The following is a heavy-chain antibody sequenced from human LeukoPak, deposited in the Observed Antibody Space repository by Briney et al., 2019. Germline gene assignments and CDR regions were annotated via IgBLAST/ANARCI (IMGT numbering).Heavy chain of an antibody. CDR2: IIPIFGTA. Sequence: SVKVSCKASGGTFSSYAISWVRQAPGQGLEWMGGIIPIFGTANYAQKFQGRVTITADESTSTAYMELSSLRSEDTAVYYCASGRHRSYQLLSYYYYGMDVWGQGTTVIVSS. D-gene: IGHD2-2*01. V-gene: IGHV1-69*13. CDR3: ASGRHRSYQLLSYYYYGMDV. CDR1: GGTFSSYA. J-gene: IGHJ6*02.